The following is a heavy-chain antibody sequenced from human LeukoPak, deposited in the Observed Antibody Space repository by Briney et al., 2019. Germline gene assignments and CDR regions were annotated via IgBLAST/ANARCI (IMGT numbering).Heavy chain of an antibody. D-gene: IGHD3-10*01. V-gene: IGHV3-74*01. CDR2: ISGDGSVT. CDR3: ARDRVGAFDY. CDR1: GFTFSTYL. Sequence: PGGSLRLSCAASGFTFSTYLMHWVRQAPGKGLVWVSRISGDGSVTSYADSVKGRFTISRDNAKNTLYLQMNSLRGEDTAVYYCARDRVGAFDYWGQGTLVTVSS. J-gene: IGHJ4*02.